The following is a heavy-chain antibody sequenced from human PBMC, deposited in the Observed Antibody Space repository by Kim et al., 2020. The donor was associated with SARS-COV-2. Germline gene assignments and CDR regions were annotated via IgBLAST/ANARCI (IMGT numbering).Heavy chain of an antibody. V-gene: IGHV4-31*02. J-gene: IGHJ5*02. CDR3: ARDKGIGRPRPEHWFDP. Sequence: LKSRVTISVDTSKNQFSLKLSSVTAADTAVYYCARDKGIGRPRPEHWFDPWGQGTLVTVSS. D-gene: IGHD6-13*01.